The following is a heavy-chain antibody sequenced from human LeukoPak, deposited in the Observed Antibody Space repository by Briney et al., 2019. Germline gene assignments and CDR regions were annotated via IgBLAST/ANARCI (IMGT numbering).Heavy chain of an antibody. CDR1: GGSISSGGYS. CDR3: ARRLSGCYSDY. V-gene: IGHV4-30-2*01. CDR2: IYHSGST. J-gene: IGHJ4*02. D-gene: IGHD1-26*01. Sequence: PSQTLSLTCAVSGGSISSGGYSWSWIRQPPGKGLEWIGYIYHSGSTYYNPSLKSRVTISVDRSKNQFSLKLSSVTAADTAVYYCARRLSGCYSDYWGQGTLVTVSS.